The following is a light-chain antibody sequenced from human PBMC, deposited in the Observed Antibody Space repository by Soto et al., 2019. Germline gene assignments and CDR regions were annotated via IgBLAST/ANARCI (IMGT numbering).Light chain of an antibody. CDR3: QQYQSYSRT. CDR1: QSVSSSY. J-gene: IGKJ1*01. CDR2: GAS. V-gene: IGKV3-20*01. Sequence: EIVLTQSPGTLSLSPGDIATLSCRASQSVSSSYLAWYQQKPGQAPSLLIYGASTRATGIPARFSGSGSGTEVTLTISSLQPDEFATYYCQQYQSYSRTSGQGTKV.